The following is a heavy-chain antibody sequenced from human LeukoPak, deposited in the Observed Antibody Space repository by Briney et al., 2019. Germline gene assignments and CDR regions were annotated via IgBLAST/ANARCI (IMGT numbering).Heavy chain of an antibody. CDR3: TKDAAGGGYNIEY. CDR2: IRYNGNNM. Sequence: GGSLRLSCAASGFTFSNSGMHWVRQAPGKGLEWVAYIRYNGNNMYYADSVKGRFTISRDNSKNTLSLQMNSLRPEDTAAYYCTKDAAGGGYNIEYWGQGTLVTVSS. V-gene: IGHV3-30*02. CDR1: GFTFSNSG. J-gene: IGHJ4*02. D-gene: IGHD5-24*01.